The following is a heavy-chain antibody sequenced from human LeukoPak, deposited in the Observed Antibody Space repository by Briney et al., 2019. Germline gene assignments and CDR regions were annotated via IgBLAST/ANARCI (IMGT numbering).Heavy chain of an antibody. V-gene: IGHV3-48*02. Sequence: GGSLRLSCAASGFTFTSYGMNWVRQAPGKGLEWVSYTSSSSGIIYYADSVKGRFTISRDNAKNSLYLQMNSLRDEDTAVYYCARLKYYDFWSGAPWAYYGMDVWGQGTTVTVSS. CDR2: TSSSSGII. J-gene: IGHJ6*02. CDR1: GFTFTSYG. CDR3: ARLKYYDFWSGAPWAYYGMDV. D-gene: IGHD3-3*01.